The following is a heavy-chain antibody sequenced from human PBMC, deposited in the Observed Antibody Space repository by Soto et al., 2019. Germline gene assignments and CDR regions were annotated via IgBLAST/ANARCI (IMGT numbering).Heavy chain of an antibody. D-gene: IGHD5-12*01. CDR3: AIVSGCDLPPPNIWFDP. Sequence: PSETLSLTGAVYGGSFSGYYWSWIRQPPGKGLEWIGEINHSGSTNYNPSLKSRATISVDTSKNQPSLKLSSLTAADTAVYNCAIVSGCDLPPPNIWFDPWGQGNLVTVSS. CDR2: INHSGST. J-gene: IGHJ5*02. CDR1: GGSFSGYY. V-gene: IGHV4-34*01.